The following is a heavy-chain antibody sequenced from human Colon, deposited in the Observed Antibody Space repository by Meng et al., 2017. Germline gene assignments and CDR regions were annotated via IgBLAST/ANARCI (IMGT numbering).Heavy chain of an antibody. CDR3: ARDIPGRLFDN. D-gene: IGHD6-6*01. J-gene: IGHJ4*02. V-gene: IGHV3-21*01. CDR2: ISSGSNFI. CDR1: GFTFSAKR. Sequence: EVQRVESGGGVVKPGGCLRLSCADSGFTFSAKRMNWVRQAPGKGLEWVSTISSGSNFIYYADSLKGRFTISRDNAKNSLYLQIDSLRAEDTAVYYCARDIPGRLFDNWGQGTLVTVSS.